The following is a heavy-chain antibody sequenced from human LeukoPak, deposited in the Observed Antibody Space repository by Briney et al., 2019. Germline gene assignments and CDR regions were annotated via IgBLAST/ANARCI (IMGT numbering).Heavy chain of an antibody. D-gene: IGHD2-2*01. V-gene: IGHV4-39*07. CDR3: ARDLGCSSTSCLYYYYYMDV. Sequence: WETLSLTCTVSGGSISSSSYYWGRIRQPPGRGLGWIGRIYYSGSTNYNPSLKSRVTLSVDTSKNQFSLKLSSVTAADTAVYYCARDLGCSSTSCLYYYYYMDVWGKGTTVTVSS. CDR2: IYYSGST. CDR1: GGSISSSSYY. J-gene: IGHJ6*03.